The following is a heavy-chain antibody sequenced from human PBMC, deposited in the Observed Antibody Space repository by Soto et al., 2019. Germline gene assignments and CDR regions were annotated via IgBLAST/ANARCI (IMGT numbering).Heavy chain of an antibody. D-gene: IGHD2-21*01. CDR1: GFTFSSYG. CDR3: ARDGRWGYSHYYYYYYMDV. CDR2: IWYDGSNK. J-gene: IGHJ6*03. Sequence: QVQLVESGGGVVQPGRSLRLSCAASGFTFSSYGMHWVRQAPGKGLEWVAVIWYDGSNKYYADSVKGRFTISRDNSKNTLYLQMNSLRAEDTAVYYCARDGRWGYSHYYYYYYMDVWGKGTTVTVSS. V-gene: IGHV3-33*01.